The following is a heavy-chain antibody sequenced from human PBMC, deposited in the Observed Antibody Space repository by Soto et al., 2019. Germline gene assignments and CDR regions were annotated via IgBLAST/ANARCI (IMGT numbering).Heavy chain of an antibody. CDR2: ISWNSGSI. D-gene: IGHD6-6*01. CDR1: GFTFDDYA. V-gene: IGHV3-9*01. CDR3: AKDGDSSSSYYYMDV. Sequence: EVQLVESGGGLVQPGRSLRLSCAASGFTFDDYAMHWVRQAPGKGLEWVSGISWNSGSIGYADSVKGRFTISRDNAKNYLYLQMNSLRAEDTALYYCAKDGDSSSSYYYMDVWGKGTTVTVSS. J-gene: IGHJ6*03.